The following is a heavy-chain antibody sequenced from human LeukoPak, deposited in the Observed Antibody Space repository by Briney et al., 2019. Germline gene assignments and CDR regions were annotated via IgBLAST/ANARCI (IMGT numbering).Heavy chain of an antibody. D-gene: IGHD3-9*01. CDR3: ASAYYDILTGYWNGMDV. CDR2: ISTYNGNT. CDR1: GYTFTKYG. Sequence: ASVKVSCKASGYTFTKYGITWVRQAPGQGLEWMGWISTYNGNTNYAQKLQGRVTMTRNTSISTAYMELSSLRSEDTAVYYCASAYYDILTGYWNGMDVWGQGTTVTVSS. V-gene: IGHV1-18*01. J-gene: IGHJ6*02.